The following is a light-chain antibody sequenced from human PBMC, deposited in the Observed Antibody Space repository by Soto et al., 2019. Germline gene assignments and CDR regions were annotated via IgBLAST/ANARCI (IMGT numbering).Light chain of an antibody. J-gene: IGLJ2*01. CDR2: EVS. Sequence: QSVLTQPASVSGSPGQSITISCTGTSSDIGGYNYVSWYQQHPGKAPKVMIYEVSKRPSGVSNRFSGSKSGNTASLTISGLQAEDEAAYFCASFTSTSTVIFGGGTQLTVL. CDR1: SSDIGGYNY. CDR3: ASFTSTSTVI. V-gene: IGLV2-14*01.